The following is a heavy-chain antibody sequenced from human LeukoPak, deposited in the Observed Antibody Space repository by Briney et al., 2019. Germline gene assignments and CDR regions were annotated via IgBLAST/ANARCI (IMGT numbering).Heavy chain of an antibody. V-gene: IGHV1-18*01. CDR1: GYTFTSYG. CDR3: ARDITIFPFDP. J-gene: IGHJ5*02. D-gene: IGHD3-3*01. Sequence: ASVKVSCKASGYTFTSYGISWVRQAPGQGLEWMGWISAYNGNTNYAQKLQGRVTMTTDTSTSTAYMELSSLRSEDTAVYYCARDITIFPFDPWGQGTLVTVSS. CDR2: ISAYNGNT.